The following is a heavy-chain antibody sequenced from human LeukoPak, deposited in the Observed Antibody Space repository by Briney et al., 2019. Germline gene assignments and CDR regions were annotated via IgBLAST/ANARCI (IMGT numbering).Heavy chain of an antibody. CDR1: GYSLTSYW. D-gene: IGHD3-16*01. CDR2: IDPSDSYS. CDR3: AGNGGHGMDV. J-gene: IGHJ6*02. V-gene: IGHV5-10-1*01. Sequence: GESLKISCGQSGYSLTSYWISWVRQMPGKGLQWMGRIDPSDSYSKYSPSFQGHVTISADKSISTAYLQWSSLKASDTARNYSAGNGGHGMDVWGQGTTVTVSS.